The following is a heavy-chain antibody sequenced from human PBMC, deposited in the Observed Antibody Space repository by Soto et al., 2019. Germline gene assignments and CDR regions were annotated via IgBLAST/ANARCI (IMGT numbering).Heavy chain of an antibody. J-gene: IGHJ5*02. D-gene: IGHD2-2*01. CDR2: IYYSGST. CDR1: GGSISNYY. Sequence: SETLSLTCIVSGGSISNYYWSWIRQPPGKGLEWIGYIYYSGSTNYSPSLKSRVTISVDTSKNQFSLKLSSVTAADTAVYYCARERPDGTRLDPWGQGTLVTVSS. V-gene: IGHV4-59*12. CDR3: ARERPDGTRLDP.